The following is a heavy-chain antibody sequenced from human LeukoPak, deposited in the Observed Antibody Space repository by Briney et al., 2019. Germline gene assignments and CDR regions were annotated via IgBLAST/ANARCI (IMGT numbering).Heavy chain of an antibody. V-gene: IGHV1-18*01. CDR2: ISAYNGNT. CDR1: GYTFTSYG. D-gene: IGHD2-2*01. Sequence: ASVTVSCTGSGYTFTSYGISWVRQAPGQGLEWMGWISAYNGNTNYAQKLQGRVTMTTDTSTSTAYMELRSLRSDDTAVYYCARVVPAAILGYYYYYGMDVWGQGTTVTVSS. J-gene: IGHJ6*02. CDR3: ARVVPAAILGYYYYYGMDV.